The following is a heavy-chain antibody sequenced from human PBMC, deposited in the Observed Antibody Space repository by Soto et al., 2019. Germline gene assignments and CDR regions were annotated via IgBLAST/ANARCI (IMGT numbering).Heavy chain of an antibody. CDR2: IIPLWGST. V-gene: IGHV1-69*01. CDR3: ARASSSWYFFDY. Sequence: QVQLVQSGAEVKKPGSSVKVSCKASGGTLSSFAISWVRQAPGQGLEWIGGIIPLWGSTSYAQKFQGRVTITADESTNTAYMELNGLRSEDTAVYYCARASSSWYFFDYWGQGTLVTVSS. J-gene: IGHJ4*02. D-gene: IGHD6-13*01. CDR1: GGTLSSFA.